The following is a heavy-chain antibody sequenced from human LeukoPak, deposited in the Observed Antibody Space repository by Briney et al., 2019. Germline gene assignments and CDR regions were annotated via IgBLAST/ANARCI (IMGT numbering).Heavy chain of an antibody. CDR1: GSSISSYY. J-gene: IGHJ5*02. CDR3: GRAPGAWKNWFDP. V-gene: IGHV4-59*01. Sequence: SETLSLTCTVSGSSISSYYWSWIRQPPGKGLEWIGYIYYSGSTNYNPSLKSRVTISVDTSKNQFSLKLSSVTAADRAVYYWGRAPGAWKNWFDPWDEEPLATVSS. D-gene: IGHD1-1*01. CDR2: IYYSGST.